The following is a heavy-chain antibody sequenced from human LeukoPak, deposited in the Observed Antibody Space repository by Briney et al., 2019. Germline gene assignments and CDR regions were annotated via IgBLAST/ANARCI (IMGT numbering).Heavy chain of an antibody. CDR2: INPSGGST. CDR3: ARELTTVTSWFDP. Sequence: ASVKVSCNASGYTFTSYYMHWVRQAPGQGLEWMGIINPSGGSTSYAQKFQGRVTMTRDTSTSTVYMELSSLRSEDTAVYYCARELTTVTSWFDPWGQGTLVTVSS. V-gene: IGHV1-46*01. CDR1: GYTFTSYY. D-gene: IGHD4-17*01. J-gene: IGHJ5*02.